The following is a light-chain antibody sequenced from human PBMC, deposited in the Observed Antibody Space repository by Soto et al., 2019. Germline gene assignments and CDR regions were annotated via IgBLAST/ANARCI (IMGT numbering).Light chain of an antibody. J-gene: IGLJ1*01. CDR2: EVS. Sequence: QSALTQPASVSGTPGQSITISCTGTSSDVGGYNYVSWYQQHPGKAPKLMIYEVSNRPSGVSNRFSGSKSGNTASLTISCLQAEDEADYYCSSYTRSSTLVFGTGTKLTVL. CDR3: SSYTRSSTLV. CDR1: SSDVGGYNY. V-gene: IGLV2-14*01.